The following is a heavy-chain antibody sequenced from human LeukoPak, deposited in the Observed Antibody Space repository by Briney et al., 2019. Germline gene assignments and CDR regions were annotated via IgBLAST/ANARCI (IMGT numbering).Heavy chain of an antibody. V-gene: IGHV3-30-3*02. CDR2: ISYDGSNK. CDR1: GFTFSSYA. D-gene: IGHD3-22*01. CDR3: AKQRAYDSSGYYIKDAFDI. Sequence: PGRSLRLSCAASGFTFSSYAMHWVRQAPGKGLEWVAVISYDGSNKYYADSVKGRFTISRDNSKNTLYLQMNSLRAEDTAVYYCAKQRAYDSSGYYIKDAFDIWGQGTMVTVSS. J-gene: IGHJ3*02.